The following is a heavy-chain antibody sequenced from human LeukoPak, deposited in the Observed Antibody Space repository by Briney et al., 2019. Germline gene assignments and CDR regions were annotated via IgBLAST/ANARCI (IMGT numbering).Heavy chain of an antibody. J-gene: IGHJ5*02. CDR2: ISYDGSNK. Sequence: GGSLRLSCAASGFTFSSYAMHWVRQAPGKGLEWVAVISYDGSNKYYADSVKGRFTISRDNSKNTLYLQMNSLRAEDTAVYYCARDKEAPEGWFDPWGQGTLVTVSP. CDR3: ARDKEAPEGWFDP. CDR1: GFTFSSYA. V-gene: IGHV3-30*01. D-gene: IGHD1-14*01.